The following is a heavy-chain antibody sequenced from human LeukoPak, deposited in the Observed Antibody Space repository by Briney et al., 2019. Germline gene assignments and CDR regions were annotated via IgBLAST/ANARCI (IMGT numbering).Heavy chain of an antibody. J-gene: IGHJ4*02. CDR1: GFTFSSYA. V-gene: IGHV3-23*01. CDR3: AKQRTSKGVARSYFDY. D-gene: IGHD1-1*01. Sequence: PGGSLRLSCAASGFTFSSYAMSWVRQAPGKGLEWVSAISGSGGSTYYADSVKGRFTISRDNSKNTLYLQMNSLRAEDTAVYYCAKQRTSKGVARSYFDYWGQGTLVTVSS. CDR2: ISGSGGST.